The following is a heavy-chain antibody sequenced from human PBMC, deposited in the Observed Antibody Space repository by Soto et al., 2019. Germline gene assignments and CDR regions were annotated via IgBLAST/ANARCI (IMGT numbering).Heavy chain of an antibody. CDR2: IWYDGSNK. J-gene: IGHJ6*02. D-gene: IGHD6-19*01. CDR1: GFTFSSYG. CDR3: ARGRYSSRLLLDYYGMDV. Sequence: GGSLRLSCAASGFTFSSYGMHWVRQAPGKGLEWAAVIWYDGSNKYYADSVKGRFTISRDNSKNTLYLQMNSLRAEDMAVYYCARGRYSSRLLLDYYGMDVWGQGTTVTVSS. V-gene: IGHV3-33*01.